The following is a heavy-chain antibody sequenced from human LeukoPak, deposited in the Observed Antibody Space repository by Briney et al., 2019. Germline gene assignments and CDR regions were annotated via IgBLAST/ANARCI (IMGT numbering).Heavy chain of an antibody. Sequence: EASVKVSCKASGYTFTSYFMYWVRQAPGQGLEWMGLINPRGGTTRYAQKFQGRVTMTRDMSTSTVYMELSSLRSEDTAVYYCARDPLRVPHYYMDVWGKGTTVTVSS. V-gene: IGHV1-46*01. J-gene: IGHJ6*03. CDR3: ARDPLRVPHYYMDV. CDR1: GYTFTSYF. CDR2: INPRGGTT.